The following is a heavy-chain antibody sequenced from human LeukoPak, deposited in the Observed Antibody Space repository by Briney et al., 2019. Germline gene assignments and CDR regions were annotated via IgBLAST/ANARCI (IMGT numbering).Heavy chain of an antibody. D-gene: IGHD6-13*01. Sequence: SETLSLTCTVSGGSISTYYWSWIRQPPGKGLEWIGYIFYSGSTNYNPSLKSRVTISVDTSKNQFSLKLSSVTAADTAVYYCARVYYSNSYDYWYFDLWGRGTLVTVSS. V-gene: IGHV4-59*01. J-gene: IGHJ2*01. CDR3: ARVYYSNSYDYWYFDL. CDR2: IFYSGST. CDR1: GGSISTYY.